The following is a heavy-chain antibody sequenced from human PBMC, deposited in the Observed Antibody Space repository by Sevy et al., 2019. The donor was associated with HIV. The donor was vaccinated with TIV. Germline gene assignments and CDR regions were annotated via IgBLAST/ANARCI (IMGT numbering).Heavy chain of an antibody. CDR3: AKELTHYYDSSGYDH. CDR2: IRYDGSNK. CDR1: GFTFSSYG. Sequence: GGSLRLSCAASGFTFSSYGMHWVRQAPGKGLEWVAFIRYDGSNKYYADSVKGRFTISRDSSKNTLYLQMNSLRAEDTAVYYCAKELTHYYDSSGYDHWGQGTLVTVSS. V-gene: IGHV3-30*02. D-gene: IGHD3-22*01. J-gene: IGHJ4*02.